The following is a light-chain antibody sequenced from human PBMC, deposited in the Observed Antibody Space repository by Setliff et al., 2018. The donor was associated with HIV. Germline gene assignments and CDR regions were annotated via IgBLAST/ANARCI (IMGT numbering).Light chain of an antibody. V-gene: IGLV2-14*03. CDR1: SSDVGGYNY. J-gene: IGLJ1*01. CDR2: DVS. CDR3: SPYTSSTPLYV. Sequence: QSVLTQPASVSGSPGQSITISCTGTSSDVGGYNYVSWYQQHPGKASRLMISDVSNRPSGVSNRFSGSKSGNTASLTISGLQAEDEADYYCSPYTSSTPLYVFATGTKVTVL.